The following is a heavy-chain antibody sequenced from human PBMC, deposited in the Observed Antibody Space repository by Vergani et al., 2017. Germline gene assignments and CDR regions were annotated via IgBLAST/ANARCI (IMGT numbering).Heavy chain of an antibody. CDR2: IYPGNSET. V-gene: IGHV5-51*03. J-gene: IGHJ6*03. D-gene: IGHD3/OR15-3a*01. CDR3: ARVYCRGMSCAGTDYFYHIDV. CDR1: GYSFSRNW. Sequence: EVQLEQSGAAVKKPGESLEISCKGSGYSFSRNWIAWVRERPGQGLEWMGMIYPGNSETRNNPSFRGQVTMSVDKSISTAYLQWSSLKASDSAMYYWARVYCRGMSCAGTDYFYHIDVWGKGTTVTVS.